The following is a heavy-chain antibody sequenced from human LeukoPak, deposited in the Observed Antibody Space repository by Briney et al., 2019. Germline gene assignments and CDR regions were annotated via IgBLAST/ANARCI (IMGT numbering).Heavy chain of an antibody. V-gene: IGHV3-23*01. J-gene: IGHJ4*02. D-gene: IGHD5-12*01. Sequence: GGSLRLSCAGSGFPFSSHGMNWVRQAPGKGLEWVSGISPGGGPTYYADSVRGRFSISRDDLKDTLYLQMKNLRAEDTAVYYCAKDGAWLRFDDWGQGILVTVSS. CDR1: GFPFSSHG. CDR3: AKDGAWLRFDD. CDR2: ISPGGGPT.